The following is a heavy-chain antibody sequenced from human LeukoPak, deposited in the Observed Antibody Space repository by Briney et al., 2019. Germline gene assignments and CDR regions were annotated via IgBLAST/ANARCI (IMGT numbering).Heavy chain of an antibody. V-gene: IGHV4-34*01. CDR3: ARDSSGFDY. D-gene: IGHD3-22*01. CDR2: INHSGST. Sequence: SEILSLTCAVYGGSFSGYYWSWIRQPPGKGLEWIGEINHSGSTNYNPSLKSRVTISVDTSKNQFSLKLSSVTAADTAVYYCARDSSGFDYWGQGTLVTVSS. J-gene: IGHJ4*02. CDR1: GGSFSGYY.